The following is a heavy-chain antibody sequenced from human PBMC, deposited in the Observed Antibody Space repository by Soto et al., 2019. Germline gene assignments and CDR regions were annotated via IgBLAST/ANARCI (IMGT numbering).Heavy chain of an antibody. CDR1: GDSVSSNSAA. D-gene: IGHD6-19*01. CDR3: ARLAPGGSGGGGDY. J-gene: IGHJ4*02. Sequence: SQTLSLPCGISGDSVSSNSAACNFIRQSPSRGLEWLGRTYYRSKWYNDYAVSVRSRITINPDTSKNHFSLQLNSVTPEDTAVYYCARLAPGGSGGGGDYWGQGTLVTVSS. V-gene: IGHV6-1*01. CDR2: TYYRSKWYN.